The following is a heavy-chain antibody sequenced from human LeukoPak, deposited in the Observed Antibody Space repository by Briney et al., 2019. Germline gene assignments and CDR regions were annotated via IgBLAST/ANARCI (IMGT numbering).Heavy chain of an antibody. CDR1: GGSISGYY. CDR2: MYETGHT. D-gene: IGHD2-15*01. CDR3: ARHPFATPFDY. J-gene: IGHJ4*02. V-gene: IGHV4-59*08. Sequence: SETLSLTCSVSGGSISGYYWSWIRQPPGQGLEWIGYMYETGHTMYNSSLKSRVTMSLDTSRNYFSLSLSSVTAADTAVYYCARHPFATPFDYWGPGTLVAVSS.